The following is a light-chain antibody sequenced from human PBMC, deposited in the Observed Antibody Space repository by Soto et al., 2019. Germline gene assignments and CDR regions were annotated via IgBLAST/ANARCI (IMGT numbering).Light chain of an antibody. CDR3: QQLKTYPYT. CDR2: SAS. V-gene: IGKV1-9*01. Sequence: IRLTQSPSSLSASVGDRVTLTCRASQDINKFLVWFQQTPGKAPKLLVYSASTLHSGVPSRFSGSGSGTDFALTISSLQPEDFATYYCQQLKTYPYTFGQGTRLDIK. J-gene: IGKJ2*01. CDR1: QDINKF.